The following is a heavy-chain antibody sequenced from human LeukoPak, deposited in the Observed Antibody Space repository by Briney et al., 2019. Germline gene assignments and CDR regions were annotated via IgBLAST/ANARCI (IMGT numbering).Heavy chain of an antibody. D-gene: IGHD3-10*01. CDR3: ARASPYGSGSYGYFDY. CDR2: TYYRSKWYN. CDR1: GDSVSRSDAG. J-gene: IGHJ4*02. Sequence: SQTLSLTCAISGDSVSRSDAGWSWIRQSPSRGLEWLGRTYYRSKWYNDYAVSVKSRITINPDTSKNQFSLQLNSVTPEDTAVYYCARASPYGSGSYGYFDYWGQGTLVTVSS. V-gene: IGHV6-1*01.